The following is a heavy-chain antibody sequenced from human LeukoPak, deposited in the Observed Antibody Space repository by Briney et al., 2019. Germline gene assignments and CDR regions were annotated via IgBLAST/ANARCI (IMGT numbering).Heavy chain of an antibody. CDR1: GFTFSSYA. D-gene: IGHD1-26*01. CDR2: ISYDGSNK. J-gene: IGHJ4*02. Sequence: GRSLKLSCAASGFTFSSYAMHWVRQAPGKGLEWVAVISYDGSNKYYADSVKGRFTISRDNSKNTLYLQMNSLRAEDKAVYYCAREWELLRYFDYWGQGTLVNVSS. CDR3: AREWELLRYFDY. V-gene: IGHV3-30-3*01.